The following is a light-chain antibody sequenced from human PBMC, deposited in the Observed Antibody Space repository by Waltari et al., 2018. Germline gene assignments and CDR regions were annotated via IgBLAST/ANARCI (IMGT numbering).Light chain of an antibody. CDR3: SSDTSSSSRV. CDR2: EFS. V-gene: IGLV2-14*01. CDR1: SSDLGGYNN. Sequence: QSALTPPASVSGSPGQSITISCTGTSSDLGGYNNVSWYQQHPGKAPLPRIYEFSNRPAGRPHRLAASKSGNAAYLTSSGLQAEDEADYFCSSDTSSSSRVFGVETKLTVL. J-gene: IGLJ2*01.